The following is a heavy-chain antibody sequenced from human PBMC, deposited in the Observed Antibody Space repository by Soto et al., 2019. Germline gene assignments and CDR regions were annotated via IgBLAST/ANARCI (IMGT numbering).Heavy chain of an antibody. V-gene: IGHV3-23*01. CDR2: ITGSTGTT. J-gene: IGHJ6*03. D-gene: IGHD2-2*01. CDR1: GFTFSNFA. CDR3: AKDTSSSPSYMDV. Sequence: GSLRLSCAASGFTFSNFAMSWVRHAPGKGLEWVSEITGSTGTTYYADSVRGRFIISRDNSQNTLHLQMNSLRPEDTAVYYCAKDTSSSPSYMDVWGKGTTVTVSS.